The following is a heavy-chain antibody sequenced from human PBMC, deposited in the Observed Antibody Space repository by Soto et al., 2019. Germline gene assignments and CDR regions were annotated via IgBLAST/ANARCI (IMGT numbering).Heavy chain of an antibody. J-gene: IGHJ5*02. CDR3: AKEREQFFQS. Sequence: GGSLRLSCAASGFTFSIYAMSWVRQAPGKGLEWVSGISVSGGPTYYADSVKGRFTISRDDSTNTLGLEMNSLGAEDTAVYFCAKEREQFFQSWGQGTLVTVSS. CDR1: GFTFSIYA. V-gene: IGHV3-23*01. D-gene: IGHD6-19*01. CDR2: ISVSGGPT.